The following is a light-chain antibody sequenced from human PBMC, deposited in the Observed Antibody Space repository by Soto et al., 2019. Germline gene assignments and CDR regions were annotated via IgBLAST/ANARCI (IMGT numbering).Light chain of an antibody. Sequence: AIQLTQSPSSLAAAVGDRVTITCRASQGVSRALSWYQQKPGNAPKLLIYTTSNLLSGVPSRFNASWSDTAFTLTVSSLQPEDFATYSCQQHYNYPLTFGGGTKAEIK. J-gene: IGKJ4*01. V-gene: IGKV1D-13*01. CDR3: QQHYNYPLT. CDR2: TTS. CDR1: QGVSRA.